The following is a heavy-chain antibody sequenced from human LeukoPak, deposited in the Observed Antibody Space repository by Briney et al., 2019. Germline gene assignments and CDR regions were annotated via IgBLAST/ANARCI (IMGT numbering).Heavy chain of an antibody. CDR1: GLSFSTFA. CDR2: LRGNGET. D-gene: IGHD1-14*01. CDR3: ARAGWVSTTDAVR. V-gene: IGHV3-23*01. Sequence: PGGSLRLSCAASGLSFSTFAMSWVRQGPARGLEWVSSLRGNGETFYADSVKGRFTLSSDSSRNTVYLQLNNLRVEDTAIYYCARAGWVSTTDAVRWGQGTLVTVS. J-gene: IGHJ4*02.